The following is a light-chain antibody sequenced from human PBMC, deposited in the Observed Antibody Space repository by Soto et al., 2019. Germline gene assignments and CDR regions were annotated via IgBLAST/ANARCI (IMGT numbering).Light chain of an antibody. CDR2: AAS. V-gene: IGKV3-20*01. J-gene: IGKJ1*01. CDR3: QQYGSSGT. CDR1: QSVANY. Sequence: EIVLTQSPATLSLSPGERATLSCRASQSVANYLAWYQQKPGQAPRLLIYAASNRAPGIPARFSGSGSGTDFTITISRLEPEDFAVYYCQQYGSSGTFGQGTKVDIK.